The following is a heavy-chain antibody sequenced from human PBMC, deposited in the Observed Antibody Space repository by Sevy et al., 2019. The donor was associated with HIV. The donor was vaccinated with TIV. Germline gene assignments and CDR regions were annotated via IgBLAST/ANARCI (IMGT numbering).Heavy chain of an antibody. V-gene: IGHV1-18*01. J-gene: IGHJ4*02. CDR3: ARAHCSGGSCYSLAY. Sequence: ASVKVSCEASGYTFTNYRIYWVRQAPGQGLEWMGWISPFNGDTNYVQKLQGRVTMITDTSTSTAYMELRSLRSDDTAVDYCARAHCSGGSCYSLAYWGQGTLVTVSS. D-gene: IGHD2-15*01. CDR2: ISPFNGDT. CDR1: GYTFTNYR.